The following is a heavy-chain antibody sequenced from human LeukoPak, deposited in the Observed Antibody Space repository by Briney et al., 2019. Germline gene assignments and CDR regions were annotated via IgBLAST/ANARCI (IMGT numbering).Heavy chain of an antibody. Sequence: ASVKVSCKASGYTFTGYYMHWVRQAPGQGLEWMGWINPNSGGTNYAQKFQGRVTMTRDTSISTAYMELSRLRSDDTAVYYCARGVYSGYDRWFDPWGQGILVTVSS. CDR3: ARGVYSGYDRWFDP. D-gene: IGHD5-12*01. CDR1: GYTFTGYY. J-gene: IGHJ5*02. V-gene: IGHV1-2*02. CDR2: INPNSGGT.